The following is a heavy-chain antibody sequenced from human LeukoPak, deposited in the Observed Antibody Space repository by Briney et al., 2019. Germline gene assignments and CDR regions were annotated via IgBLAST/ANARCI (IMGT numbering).Heavy chain of an antibody. CDR1: GGTFRSYA. CDR2: VIPSFGTA. CDR3: ARHGGITIFGVAQPGGAFDI. Sequence: SVKVSCKASGGTFRSYAISWVRQAPGQGLQWMGEVIPSFGTANYAQKFQGRVTITTDESTTIAYMELSCLRSDDTAVYYCARHGGITIFGVAQPGGAFDIWGQGTVVTVSS. V-gene: IGHV1-69*05. D-gene: IGHD3-3*01. J-gene: IGHJ3*02.